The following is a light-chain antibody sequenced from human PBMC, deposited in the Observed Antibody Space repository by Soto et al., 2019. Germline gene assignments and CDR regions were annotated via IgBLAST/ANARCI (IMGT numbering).Light chain of an antibody. Sequence: DIQMTQSPSSLSASIGDRITITCRASQSISTYLNWYQQKPGKAPILLTYGASTLQSGVPSRFSGSGSATDFTLTISSLQPEDFATYCCQQTFITPPLTFGGGTGVEIK. V-gene: IGKV1-39*01. CDR2: GAS. CDR1: QSISTY. CDR3: QQTFITPPLT. J-gene: IGKJ4*01.